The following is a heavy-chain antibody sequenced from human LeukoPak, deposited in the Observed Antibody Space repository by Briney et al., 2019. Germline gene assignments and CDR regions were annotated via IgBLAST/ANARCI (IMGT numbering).Heavy chain of an antibody. CDR2: INPNSGGT. CDR1: GYTFTGYY. Sequence: EASVKVSCKASGYTFTGYYMHWVRQAPGQGLEGMGRINPNSGGTNYAQKFQGRVTMTRDTSISTAYMELSRLRSDDTAVYYCARVGYSSLAFDIWGQGTMVTVSS. V-gene: IGHV1-2*06. CDR3: ARVGYSSLAFDI. J-gene: IGHJ3*02. D-gene: IGHD5-18*01.